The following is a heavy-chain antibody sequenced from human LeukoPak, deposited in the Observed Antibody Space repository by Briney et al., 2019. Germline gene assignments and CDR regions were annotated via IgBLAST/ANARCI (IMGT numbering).Heavy chain of an antibody. D-gene: IGHD6-13*01. J-gene: IGHJ4*02. Sequence: GGSLRLSCAASGFTFSSYAMSWVRQAPGKGLEWVSTINTAGNTYYADSVKGRFTISRDNSKNTLCLQMNSLRAEDTAVYYCAKVEGIAASGTNYWGQGTLVTVSS. CDR1: GFTFSSYA. V-gene: IGHV3-23*01. CDR2: INTAGNT. CDR3: AKVEGIAASGTNY.